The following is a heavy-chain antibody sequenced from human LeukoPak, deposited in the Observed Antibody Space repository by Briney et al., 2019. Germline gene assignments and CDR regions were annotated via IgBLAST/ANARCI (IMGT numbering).Heavy chain of an antibody. J-gene: IGHJ4*02. CDR3: ARANSHMVRGVISYFDS. D-gene: IGHD3-10*01. CDR2: ISSTGATI. CDR1: GVSFTDYP. Sequence: PGGSLRLSCATSGVSFTDYPMNWVRQAPGKGLDFIAYISSTGATIYYADSLKGRFTISRDNARNSLYLQMNSLRDEDTAVYFCARANSHMVRGVISYFDSWGQGTLVTVSS. V-gene: IGHV3-48*02.